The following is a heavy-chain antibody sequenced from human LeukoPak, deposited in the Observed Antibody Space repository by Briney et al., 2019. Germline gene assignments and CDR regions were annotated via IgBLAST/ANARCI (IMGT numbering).Heavy chain of an antibody. J-gene: IGHJ4*02. CDR1: GFTFSSYS. V-gene: IGHV3-23*01. CDR2: ISGSAGRT. D-gene: IGHD1-14*01. CDR3: AKVRGTTGGYFFDY. Sequence: PGGSLRLSCAASGFTFSSYSVIWARQAPGKGLEWVSVISGSAGRTYYTGSVKGRFTISRDNSKNTLYLQMNSLRAEDTAIYYCAKVRGTTGGYFFDYWGQGTLVTVSS.